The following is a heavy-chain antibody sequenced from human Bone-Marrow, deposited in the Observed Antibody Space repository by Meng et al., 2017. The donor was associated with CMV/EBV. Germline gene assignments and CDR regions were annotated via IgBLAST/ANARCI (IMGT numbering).Heavy chain of an antibody. CDR3: AREGCSSTSCRQHPPQYYYYYYGMDV. V-gene: IGHV1-18*01. J-gene: IGHJ6*02. D-gene: IGHD2-2*01. Sequence: ASVKVSCKASGYTFTNFAFNWVRQAPGQGLEWMGWISAYNGNTNYAQKLQGRVTMTTDTSTSTAYMELRSLRSDDTAVYYCAREGCSSTSCRQHPPQYYYYYYGMDVWGQGTTVTFSS. CDR1: GYTFTNFA. CDR2: ISAYNGNT.